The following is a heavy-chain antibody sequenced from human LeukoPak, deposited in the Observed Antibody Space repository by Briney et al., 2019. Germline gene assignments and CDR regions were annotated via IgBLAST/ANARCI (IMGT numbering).Heavy chain of an antibody. CDR2: ISYDGSNK. CDR3: AKKGRFDY. Sequence: GGSLRLSCAASGFTFSSYGTHWVRQAPGKGLEWVAVISYDGSNKYYADSVKGRFTISRDNSKNTLYLQMNSLRAEDTAVYYCAKKGRFDYWGQGTLVTVSS. J-gene: IGHJ4*02. V-gene: IGHV3-30*18. CDR1: GFTFSSYG.